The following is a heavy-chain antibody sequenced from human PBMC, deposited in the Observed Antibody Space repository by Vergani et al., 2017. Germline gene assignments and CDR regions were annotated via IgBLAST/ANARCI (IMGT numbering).Heavy chain of an antibody. CDR3: ATTLKLLDMNV. Sequence: EVRLVESGGGLVQPGGSLRLSCATSGFTLSEYWIHWVRQAPGKGLEWVARTRNKARGYSTDYAASVSGRFIVSRDASGKSVSLQMTKLRIDDTAVYFCATTLKLLDMNVWGKGTTVTVSS. CDR1: GFTLSEYW. V-gene: IGHV3-72*01. D-gene: IGHD3-3*01. CDR2: TRNKARGYST. J-gene: IGHJ6*04.